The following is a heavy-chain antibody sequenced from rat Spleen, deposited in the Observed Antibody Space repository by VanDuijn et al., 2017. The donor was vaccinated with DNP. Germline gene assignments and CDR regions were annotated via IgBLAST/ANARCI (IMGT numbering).Heavy chain of an antibody. CDR2: ISYDGGST. Sequence: EVQLVESGGGLVQPGRSLKLSCVASGFTFSSYWMYWIRQAPTKGLEWAAYISYDGGSTYYGDSVKGRFTISRDNAKSTLYLQMNSLRSEDMATYYCARHDYGSSFFDYWGQGVMVTVSS. CDR3: ARHDYGSSFFDY. V-gene: IGHV5-22*01. CDR1: GFTFSSYW. D-gene: IGHD1-2*01. J-gene: IGHJ2*01.